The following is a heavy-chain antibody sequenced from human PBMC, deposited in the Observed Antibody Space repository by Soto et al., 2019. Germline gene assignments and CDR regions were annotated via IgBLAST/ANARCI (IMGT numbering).Heavy chain of an antibody. V-gene: IGHV3-73*02. J-gene: IGHJ4*02. Sequence: EVQLVESGGGLVQPGGSLKLSCAASGFTFSGSAMHWVRQASGKGLEWVGRIRSKANSYATAYAASVKGRFTISRDDSKNTAYRQMNSLKTEDTAVYYCTRSFLVDQEPFDYWGQGTLVTVSS. CDR1: GFTFSGSA. D-gene: IGHD1-26*01. CDR2: IRSKANSYAT. CDR3: TRSFLVDQEPFDY.